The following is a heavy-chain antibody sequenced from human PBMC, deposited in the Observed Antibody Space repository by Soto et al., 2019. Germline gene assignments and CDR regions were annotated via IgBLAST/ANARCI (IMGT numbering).Heavy chain of an antibody. J-gene: IGHJ5*02. D-gene: IGHD2-2*01. V-gene: IGHV3-33*01. Sequence: GGSLRLSCAASGFTFSSYGMHWVRQAPGKGLEWVAVIWYDGSNKYYADSVKGRFTISRDNSKNTLYLQMNSLRAEDTAVYYCSRDKDIVVVPAAILGSWFDPCGEGT. CDR2: IWYDGSNK. CDR3: SRDKDIVVVPAAILGSWFDP. CDR1: GFTFSSYG.